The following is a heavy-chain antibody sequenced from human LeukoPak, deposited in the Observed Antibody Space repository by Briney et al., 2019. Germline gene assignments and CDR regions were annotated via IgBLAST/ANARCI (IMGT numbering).Heavy chain of an antibody. D-gene: IGHD6-25*01. Sequence: PGGSLRLSCAASGFTFSSYAMHWVRQAPGKGLEWVAVISYDGSNKYYADSVKGRFTISRDNSKNTPYLQMNSLRAEDTAVYYCASDPSRLYFDYWGQGTLVTVSS. CDR2: ISYDGSNK. V-gene: IGHV3-30*04. CDR3: ASDPSRLYFDY. CDR1: GFTFSSYA. J-gene: IGHJ4*02.